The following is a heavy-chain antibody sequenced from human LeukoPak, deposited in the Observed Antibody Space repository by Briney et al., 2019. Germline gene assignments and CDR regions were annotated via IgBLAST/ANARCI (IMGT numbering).Heavy chain of an antibody. Sequence: SQTLSLTCTVSGGSISSGGYYWSWIRQDPGKGLEWIGYIYYSGSTYYNPSLKSRVTISVDTSKNQFSLKLSSVTAADTAVYYCARVRSMGEDYYYYGMDVWGQGTTVTVSS. J-gene: IGHJ6*02. CDR3: ARVRSMGEDYYYYGMDV. CDR2: IYYSGST. D-gene: IGHD1-26*01. V-gene: IGHV4-31*03. CDR1: GGSISSGGYY.